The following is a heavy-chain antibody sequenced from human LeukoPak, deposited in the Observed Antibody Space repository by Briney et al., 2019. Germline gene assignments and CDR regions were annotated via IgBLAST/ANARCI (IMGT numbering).Heavy chain of an antibody. J-gene: IGHJ4*02. Sequence: PGGSLRLSCAASGFTFSSYATSWVRHAPGPGLEWVSAISGSGGRTSYADSVRGRFTTSTDNSQNTLYLQVNSLRAEDTAVYYCAKGRAGDYGGKPRQGYWGQGTLVTVSS. D-gene: IGHD4-23*01. CDR2: ISGSGGRT. V-gene: IGHV3-23*01. CDR1: GFTFSSYA. CDR3: AKGRAGDYGGKPRQGY.